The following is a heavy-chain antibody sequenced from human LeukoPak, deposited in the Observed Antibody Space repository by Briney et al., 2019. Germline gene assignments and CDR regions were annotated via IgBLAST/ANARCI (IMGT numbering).Heavy chain of an antibody. CDR1: GFTFSSYS. CDR2: ISSSSSYI. J-gene: IGHJ6*02. Sequence: GGPLRLSCAASGFTFSSYSMNWVRQAPGKGLEWVSSISSSSSYIYYADSVKGRFTITRDNAKDSLYLQMNSRRAEDTAVYYCARDRYYFDSSGPPSYYYYGMDVWGQGTTVTVSS. D-gene: IGHD3-22*01. V-gene: IGHV3-21*01. CDR3: ARDRYYFDSSGPPSYYYYGMDV.